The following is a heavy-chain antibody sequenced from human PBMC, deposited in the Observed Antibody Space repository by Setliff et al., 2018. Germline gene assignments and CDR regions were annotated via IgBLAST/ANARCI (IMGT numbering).Heavy chain of an antibody. CDR3: ARDRGGTNPWFDS. J-gene: IGHJ5*01. V-gene: IGHV4-34*10. CDR1: GGSFSGYY. D-gene: IGHD3-10*01. CDR2: INRSGST. Sequence: SETLSLTCAVYGGSFSGYYWSWIRQAPGKGLEWIGEINRSGSTNYNRGHTYYADSVKGRFTISRDSSKNTLYLQMNSLTAEDTAMYYCARDRGGTNPWFDSWGQGTLVTV.